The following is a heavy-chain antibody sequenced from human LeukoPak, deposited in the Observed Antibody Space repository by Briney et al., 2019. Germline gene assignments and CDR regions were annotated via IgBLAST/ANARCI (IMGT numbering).Heavy chain of an antibody. CDR2: INHSGST. V-gene: IGHV4-34*01. Sequence: SETLSLTYAVYGGPFSGYYWSWIRQPPGKGLEWIGEINHSGSTYYNPSLKSRVTVSVDTSKNQFPLKVTSVTAADTAVYYCARDVVTKIQYWGQGILVSVSS. CDR3: ARDVVTKIQY. J-gene: IGHJ4*02. CDR1: GGPFSGYY. D-gene: IGHD3-22*01.